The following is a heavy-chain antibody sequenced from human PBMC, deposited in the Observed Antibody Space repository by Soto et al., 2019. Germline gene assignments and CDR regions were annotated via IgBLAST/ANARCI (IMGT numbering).Heavy chain of an antibody. CDR1: GFTFSNAW. Sequence: PGGSLRLSCAASGFTFSNAWMNWVRQAPGKGLEWVSAISGSGGSTYYADSVKGRFTISRDNSKNTLYLQMNSLRAEDTAVYYCAKDWNYDILTGPCDYWGQGTLVTVSS. CDR2: ISGSGGST. J-gene: IGHJ4*02. D-gene: IGHD3-9*01. V-gene: IGHV3-23*01. CDR3: AKDWNYDILTGPCDY.